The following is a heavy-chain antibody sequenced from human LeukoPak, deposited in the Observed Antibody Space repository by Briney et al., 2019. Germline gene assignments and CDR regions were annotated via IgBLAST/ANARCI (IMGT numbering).Heavy chain of an antibody. V-gene: IGHV3-53*01. Sequence: GGSLRLSCAASGFTVSSNSMTWVRQAPGKGLEWVSIIFSGGNSYYTDSVKGRFTISRDISKNTLYLQMNSLRAKDTAVYYCARDGGYGSGSFDYWGQGTLVTVSS. D-gene: IGHD3-10*01. CDR1: GFTVSSNS. CDR2: IFSGGNS. J-gene: IGHJ4*02. CDR3: ARDGGYGSGSFDY.